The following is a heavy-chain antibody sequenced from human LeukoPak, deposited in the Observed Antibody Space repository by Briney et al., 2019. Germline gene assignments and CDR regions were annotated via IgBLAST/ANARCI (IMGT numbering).Heavy chain of an antibody. J-gene: IGHJ3*02. CDR2: ISYDGSNK. CDR3: ARESTDAFDI. CDR1: GCTFSSYA. V-gene: IGHV3-30-3*01. Sequence: PGGSLRLSCAASGCTFSSYAMHWVRQAPGKGLEWVAVISYDGSNKYYADSVKGRFTISRDNSKNTLYLQMNSLRAEDTAVYYCARESTDAFDIWGQGTMVTVSS.